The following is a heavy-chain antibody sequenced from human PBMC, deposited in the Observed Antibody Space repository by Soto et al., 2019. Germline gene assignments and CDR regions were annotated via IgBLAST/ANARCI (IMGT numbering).Heavy chain of an antibody. J-gene: IGHJ6*02. Sequence: QVQLVQSGTEVKKPGSSVKVSCKASEGTFSSYAISWVRQAPGQGLEWMGGIIPIFGTANYAQKFQGRVTITADESTSTAYMELSSLRSEDTAVYYCARYYGSGTQSPHYYYYGMDVWGQWTTVTVSS. CDR2: IIPIFGTA. V-gene: IGHV1-69*01. D-gene: IGHD3-10*01. CDR1: EGTFSSYA. CDR3: ARYYGSGTQSPHYYYYGMDV.